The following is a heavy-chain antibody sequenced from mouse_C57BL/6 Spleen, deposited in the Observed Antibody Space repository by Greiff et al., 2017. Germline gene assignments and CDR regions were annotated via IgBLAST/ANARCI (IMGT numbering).Heavy chain of an antibody. CDR3: ARSSPNSMDY. V-gene: IGHV1-69*01. CDR2: IDPSDSYT. CDR1: GYTFTSYW. J-gene: IGHJ4*01. Sequence: QVQLQQPGAELVMPGASVKLSCKASGYTFTSYWMHWVKQGPGQGLEWIGEIDPSDSYTNYNQKLKGKSTLTVDKSSSTAYMQLSSLTSEDSAVYYCARSSPNSMDYWGQGTSVTVSS.